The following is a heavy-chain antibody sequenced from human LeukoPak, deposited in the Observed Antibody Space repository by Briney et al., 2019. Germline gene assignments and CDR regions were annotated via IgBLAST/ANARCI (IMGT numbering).Heavy chain of an antibody. CDR3: AKDRSYGQGAFDI. Sequence: PGGSLRLSCAAFGFTISNDWMTWVRQAPGKGLEWVSAISGSGGSTYYADSVKGRFTISRDNSKNTLYLQMNSLRAEDTAVYYCAKDRSYGQGAFDIWGQGTMVTVSS. CDR2: ISGSGGST. CDR1: GFTISNDW. J-gene: IGHJ3*02. D-gene: IGHD5-18*01. V-gene: IGHV3-23*01.